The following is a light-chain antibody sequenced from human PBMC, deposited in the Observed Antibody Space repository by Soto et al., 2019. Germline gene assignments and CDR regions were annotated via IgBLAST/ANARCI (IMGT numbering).Light chain of an antibody. J-gene: IGKJ3*01. CDR1: QDILSW. CDR3: QQANSFPIT. CDR2: ASS. V-gene: IGKV1-12*01. Sequence: DIQMTQSPSSVSASVGDRVTITCRASQDILSWLAWYQQKPGEAPRLLIYASSNLQSGVPSRFSGSGSGTDFTLTISSLQPEDFATYHCQQANSFPITFGPGTRLDIK.